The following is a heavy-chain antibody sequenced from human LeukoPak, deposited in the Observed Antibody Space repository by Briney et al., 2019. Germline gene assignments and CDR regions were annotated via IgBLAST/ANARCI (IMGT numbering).Heavy chain of an antibody. V-gene: IGHV3-74*01. CDR3: ARDLSGGHDY. J-gene: IGHJ4*02. Sequence: GGSLRLSCAGSGFTFSNYWIHWVRQVPGKGLVWVSRINEHGTITDYADSVRGRFTISRDNAKNTLYLQMNSLRVDDTAVYYCARDLSGGHDYWDQGTLVTVSS. CDR2: INEHGTIT. D-gene: IGHD2-15*01. CDR1: GFTFSNYW.